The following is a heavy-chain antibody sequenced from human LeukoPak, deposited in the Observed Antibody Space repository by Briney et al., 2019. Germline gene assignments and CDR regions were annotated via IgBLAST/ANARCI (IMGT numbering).Heavy chain of an antibody. D-gene: IGHD3-16*01. Sequence: GGSLRLSCVASGFSFSEYSMNWVRQTPGKGLEWISYITSRSSFTYFADSVKGRFTISRGDAKKSLYLHMNSLRVDDTAVYYCARDLTSAYWTPGGYYYYMDVWGKGTAVTVSS. CDR1: GFSFSEYS. J-gene: IGHJ6*03. CDR2: ITSRSSFT. V-gene: IGHV3-48*01. CDR3: ARDLTSAYWTPGGYYYYMDV.